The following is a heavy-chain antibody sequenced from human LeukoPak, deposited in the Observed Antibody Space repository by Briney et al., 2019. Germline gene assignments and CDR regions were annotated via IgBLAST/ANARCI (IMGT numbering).Heavy chain of an antibody. CDR3: ARQYCSGGSCYLRY. Sequence: PSETLSLTCAVYGGSFSGYYWSWIRQPPGKGLEWIGEINHSGSTNYNPSLKSRVTISVDTSKNQFSLKLSSVTAADTAVYYCARQYCSGGSCYLRYWGQGTLVTVSS. D-gene: IGHD2-15*01. CDR1: GGSFSGYY. CDR2: INHSGST. J-gene: IGHJ4*02. V-gene: IGHV4-34*01.